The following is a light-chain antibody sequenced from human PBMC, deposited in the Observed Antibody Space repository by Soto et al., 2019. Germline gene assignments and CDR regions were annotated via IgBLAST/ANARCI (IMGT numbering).Light chain of an antibody. V-gene: IGKV4-1*01. J-gene: IGKJ1*01. CDR1: QSVLYSSNNKNY. CDR2: WAS. Sequence: DIVMTQSPGSLAVSLGERATINCRSSQSVLYSSNNKNYLAWYQQQPGQPPKLLIYWASARESGVPDRFSGSGSGTDLTLTISSLQAEDVAVYYCQQYYSTPWTFGQGTKVEIK. CDR3: QQYYSTPWT.